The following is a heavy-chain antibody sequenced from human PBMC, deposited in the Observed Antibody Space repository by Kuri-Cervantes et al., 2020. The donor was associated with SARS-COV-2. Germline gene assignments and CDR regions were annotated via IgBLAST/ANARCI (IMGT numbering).Heavy chain of an antibody. J-gene: IGHJ3*02. CDR1: GFTFSSYA. Sequence: GESLKISCAASGFTFSSYAMSWVRQAPGKGLEWVSAISGSGGSTYYADSVKGRFTISRDNSKNTLYLQMNSLRAEDTAVYFCVRDDGGSYGSGWYDALDIWGQGTAVTVSS. D-gene: IGHD6-19*01. CDR2: ISGSGGST. CDR3: VRDDGGSYGSGWYDALDI. V-gene: IGHV3-23*01.